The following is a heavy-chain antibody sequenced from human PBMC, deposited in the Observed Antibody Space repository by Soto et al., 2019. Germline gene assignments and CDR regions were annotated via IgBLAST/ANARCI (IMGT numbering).Heavy chain of an antibody. CDR3: ARADGSGSYYTPFDY. D-gene: IGHD3-10*01. CDR2: IYYSGST. Sequence: PXETLSLTCTVAGCSISSYYWSWIRQPPGKGLEWIGYIYYSGSTNYNPSLKSRVTISVDTSKNQFPLKLSSVTAADTAVYYCARADGSGSYYTPFDYWGQGTLVTVSS. V-gene: IGHV4-59*01. CDR1: GCSISSYY. J-gene: IGHJ4*02.